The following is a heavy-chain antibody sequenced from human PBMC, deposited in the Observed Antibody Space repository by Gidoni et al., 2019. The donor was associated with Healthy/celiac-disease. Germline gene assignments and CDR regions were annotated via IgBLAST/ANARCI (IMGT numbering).Heavy chain of an antibody. CDR1: VFTFSSYA. V-gene: IGHV3-64*01. J-gene: IGHJ6*02. D-gene: IGHD3-10*01. CDR3: ARVNTMVRGAGPPVYGMDV. Sequence: EVQLVESGGGLVQPGASLRLSCSVSVFTFSSYARHWVRQAPGKGLEDVSAISSNGGSTYYANSVKGRFTISRDNSKNTLYLQMGSLRAEDMAVYYCARVNTMVRGAGPPVYGMDVWGQGTTVTVSS. CDR2: ISSNGGST.